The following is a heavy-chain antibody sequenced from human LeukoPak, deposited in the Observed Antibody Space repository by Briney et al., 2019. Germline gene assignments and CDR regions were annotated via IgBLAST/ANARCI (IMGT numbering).Heavy chain of an antibody. CDR1: GYTFTSYG. V-gene: IGHV1-18*01. CDR3: ARWSATIAPYYFDY. J-gene: IGHJ4*02. Sequence: ASVKVSCKASGYTFTSYGISWVRQALGQGLEWTGWISAYNGNTNYAQKLQGRVTMTTDTSTSTAYMELRSLRSDDTAVYYCARWSATIAPYYFDYWGQGTLVTVSS. CDR2: ISAYNGNT. D-gene: IGHD5-12*01.